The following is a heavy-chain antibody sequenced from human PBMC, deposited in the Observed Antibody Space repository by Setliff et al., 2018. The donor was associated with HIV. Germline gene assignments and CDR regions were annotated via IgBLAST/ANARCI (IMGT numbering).Heavy chain of an antibody. J-gene: IGHJ5*02. D-gene: IGHD2-15*01. CDR3: SRGGRPTDEYVWFDP. CDR2: IKSKTDGGAI. Sequence: GGSLRLSCAASGFTFSTNAMSWVRQAPGKGLEWIGRIKSKTDGGAIDYAAPVKGRFTISRDDSRGVAYLQMNSLKSEDTAVYYCSRGGRPTDEYVWFDPWGQGTQVTVSS. V-gene: IGHV3-15*01. CDR1: GFTFSTNA.